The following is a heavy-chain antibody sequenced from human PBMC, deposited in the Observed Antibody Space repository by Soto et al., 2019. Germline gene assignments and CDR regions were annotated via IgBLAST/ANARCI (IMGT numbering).Heavy chain of an antibody. CDR1: GASMNSYH. CDR2: IHSSGST. J-gene: IGHJ5*02. V-gene: IGHV4-4*07. Sequence: SETLSLTCTVSGASMNSYHWSWIRQPAGKGLEWIGHIHSSGSTNYNPSLKRRVTMSVDTSKNQFSLRLMSLTAADTAVYYCARDQGVAAAGITWFDPWGQGSLVTVSS. D-gene: IGHD6-13*01. CDR3: ARDQGVAAAGITWFDP.